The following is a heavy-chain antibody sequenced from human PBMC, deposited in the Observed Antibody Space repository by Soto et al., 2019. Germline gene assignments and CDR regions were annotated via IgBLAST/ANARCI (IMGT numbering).Heavy chain of an antibody. J-gene: IGHJ4*02. CDR2: IWSDGSNK. D-gene: IGHD6-19*01. V-gene: IGHV3-33*01. Sequence: QVQLEESGGGVVQPGRSLRVSCAASGFTFSSYDMHWVRQAPGKGLEWVAVIWSDGSNKYYADSVKGRFTISRDNSKNTLYLQMNSLRAEDTAVYYCARGPYSSGGTYFDYWGQGTLVTVPS. CDR3: ARGPYSSGGTYFDY. CDR1: GFTFSSYD.